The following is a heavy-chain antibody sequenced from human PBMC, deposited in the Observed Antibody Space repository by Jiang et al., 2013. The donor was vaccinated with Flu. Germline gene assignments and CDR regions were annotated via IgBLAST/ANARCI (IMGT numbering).Heavy chain of an antibody. J-gene: IGHJ4*02. CDR2: IIPIFGTA. V-gene: IGHV1-69*06. D-gene: IGHD6-19*01. Sequence: GGIIPIFGTANYAQKFQGRVTITADKSTSTAYMELSSLRSEDTAVYYCARRRRYSSGWDSGYWGQGTLVTVSS. CDR3: ARRRRYSSGWDSGY.